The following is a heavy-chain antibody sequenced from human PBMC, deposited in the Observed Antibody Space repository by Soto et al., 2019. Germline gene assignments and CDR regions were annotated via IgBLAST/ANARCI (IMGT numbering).Heavy chain of an antibody. Sequence: PGGSLRLSCAASGFTFSSSAMSWVRQDPGKGLEWVSAISGSGGSTYYADSVKGRFTISRDNSKNTLYLQMNSLRAEDTAVYYCAKAPHAKDIAVAGPYYYYGMDVWGQGTTVTVSS. V-gene: IGHV3-23*01. J-gene: IGHJ6*02. CDR1: GFTFSSSA. CDR3: AKAPHAKDIAVAGPYYYYGMDV. D-gene: IGHD6-19*01. CDR2: ISGSGGST.